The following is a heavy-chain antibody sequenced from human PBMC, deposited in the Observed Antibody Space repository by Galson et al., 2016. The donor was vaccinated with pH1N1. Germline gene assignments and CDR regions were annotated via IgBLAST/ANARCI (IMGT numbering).Heavy chain of an antibody. CDR1: AFSVRNNF. CDR3: ARDKRRYFDS. CDR2: IYSDGST. Sequence: SLRLSCASYAFSVRNNFMTWVRQPPGKALEWVSTIYSDGSTNYGDFVKGRFTVSRDISENTVFLQLNSLRVDDTAVYYRARDKRRYFDSWGQGTLVTVSP. V-gene: IGHV3-53*01. J-gene: IGHJ4*02.